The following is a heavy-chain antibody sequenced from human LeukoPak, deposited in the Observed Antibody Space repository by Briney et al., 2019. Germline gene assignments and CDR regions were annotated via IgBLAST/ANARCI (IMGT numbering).Heavy chain of an antibody. CDR3: AKVRDTFSVVAAASLYY. V-gene: IGHV3-21*01. D-gene: IGHD2-2*01. CDR1: GFTFSSYT. Sequence: GGSLRLSCAASGFTFSSYTMNCVRQAPGQGLEWVSSISSSSSTYIFYADSVKGRFTISRDNAKNSLYLQMNSLRAEDTAVYYCAKVRDTFSVVAAASLYYWGQGTLVTVSS. CDR2: ISSSSSTYI. J-gene: IGHJ4*02.